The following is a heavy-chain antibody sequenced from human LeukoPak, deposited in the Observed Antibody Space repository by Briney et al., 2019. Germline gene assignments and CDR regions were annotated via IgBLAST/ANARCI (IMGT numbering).Heavy chain of an antibody. Sequence: PSETLSLTCTVSGVSISSYYWSWLRQPAGKGLEWIGRIYTSGSTNYNPSLKSRVTMSVDTSKNQFSLKLSSVTAADTAMYYCVKSGGYGLIDYWGQGTLVTVSS. CDR2: IYTSGST. D-gene: IGHD6-19*01. CDR3: VKSGGYGLIDY. V-gene: IGHV4-4*07. J-gene: IGHJ4*02. CDR1: GVSISSYY.